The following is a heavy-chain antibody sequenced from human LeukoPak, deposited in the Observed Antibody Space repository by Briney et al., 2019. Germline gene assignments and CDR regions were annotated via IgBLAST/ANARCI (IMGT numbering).Heavy chain of an antibody. CDR2: ISSSSSYI. V-gene: IGHV3-21*01. CDR3: ASDGTTVTTPIDY. Sequence: GGSLRLSCAASGFTFSSYSMNWVRQAPGKGLEWVSSISSSSSYIYYADSVKGRFTISRDNAKNSLYLQMNSLRAEDTAVYYCASDGTTVTTPIDYWGQGTLVTVSS. D-gene: IGHD4-17*01. J-gene: IGHJ4*02. CDR1: GFTFSSYS.